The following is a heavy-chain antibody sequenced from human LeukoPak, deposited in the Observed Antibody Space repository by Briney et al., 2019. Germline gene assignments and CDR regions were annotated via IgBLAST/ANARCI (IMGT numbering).Heavy chain of an antibody. CDR2: INTNTGNP. J-gene: IGHJ6*02. CDR3: ARPISSTGYYYGMDV. V-gene: IGHV7-4-1*02. Sequence: ASVKVSCKASGYTFTSYAMNWVRQAPGQGLEGMGWINTNTGNPTYAQGFTGRFVFSLDTSVSTAYLQISSLKAEDTAVYYCARPISSTGYYYGMDVWGQGTTVTVSS. CDR1: GYTFTSYA. D-gene: IGHD1-1*01.